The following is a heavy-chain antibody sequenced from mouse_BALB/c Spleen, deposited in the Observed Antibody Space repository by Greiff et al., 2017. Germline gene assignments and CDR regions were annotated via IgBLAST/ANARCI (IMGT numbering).Heavy chain of an antibody. CDR2: ILPGSGST. CDR1: GYTFSSYW. CDR3: ARSGRHTTVGFDY. J-gene: IGHJ2*01. Sequence: VQLQHSGAELMKPGASVKISCKATGYTFSSYWIEWVKQRPGHGLEWIGEILPGSGSTNYNEKFKGKATFTADTSSNTAYMQLSSLTSEDSAVYYCARSGRHTTVGFDYWGQGTTLTVSS. D-gene: IGHD1-1*01. V-gene: IGHV1-9*01.